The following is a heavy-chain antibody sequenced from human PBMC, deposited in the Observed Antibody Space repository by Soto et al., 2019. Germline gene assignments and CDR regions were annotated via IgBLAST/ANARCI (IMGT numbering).Heavy chain of an antibody. D-gene: IGHD2-15*01. Sequence: GESLKISCKGSGYSFTSYWIGWVRQMPGKGLEWMGIIYPGDSDTRYSPSFQGQVTISADKSISTAYLQWSSLKASDTAMYYCARLHGYCSGGSCYEDYWGQGTLVTVSS. CDR3: ARLHGYCSGGSCYEDY. J-gene: IGHJ4*02. CDR2: IYPGDSDT. CDR1: GYSFTSYW. V-gene: IGHV5-51*01.